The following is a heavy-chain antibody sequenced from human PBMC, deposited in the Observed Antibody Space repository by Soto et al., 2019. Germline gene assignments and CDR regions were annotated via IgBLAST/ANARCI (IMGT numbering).Heavy chain of an antibody. CDR1: GYTFTSYG. CDR3: ARDLHSSSWPLGKGMDV. Sequence: ASVKVSCKASGYTFTSYGISWVRQAPGQGLEWMGWISAYNGNTNYAQKLQGRVTMTTDTSTSTAYMELRSLGSDDTAVYYCARDLHSSSWPLGKGMDVWGQGTTVTVSS. J-gene: IGHJ6*02. CDR2: ISAYNGNT. D-gene: IGHD6-13*01. V-gene: IGHV1-18*01.